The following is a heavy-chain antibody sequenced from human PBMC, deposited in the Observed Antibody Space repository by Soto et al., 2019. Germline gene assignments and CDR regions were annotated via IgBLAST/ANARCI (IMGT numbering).Heavy chain of an antibody. CDR2: VHHSWGS. Sequence: QVQLQESGPGLVKPSETMSLSCTVSGGSISSYYWSWFRQSPGKRMEWIGYVHHSWGSSYNPSLQRRGAISPDTSKSQFPLKVTSVPATDTAVYYCARRGFGTLQGLVDVWGQGTTVTVSS. V-gene: IGHV4-59*08. CDR1: GGSISSYY. CDR3: ARRGFGTLQGLVDV. J-gene: IGHJ6*02. D-gene: IGHD3-10*01.